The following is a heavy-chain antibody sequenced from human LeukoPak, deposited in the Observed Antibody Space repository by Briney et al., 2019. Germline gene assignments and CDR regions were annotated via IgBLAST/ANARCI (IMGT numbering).Heavy chain of an antibody. J-gene: IGHJ4*02. D-gene: IGHD2-21*02. CDR1: GFTFSNYW. V-gene: IGHV3-30*18. CDR3: AKIRGGDLFDY. CDR2: ISYDGSNK. Sequence: GGSLRLSCAGAGFTFSNYWMTWVRQAPGKGLEWVAVISYDGSNKYYADSVKGRFTISRDNSKNTLYLQMNSLRAEDTAVYYCAKIRGGDLFDYWGQGTLVTVSS.